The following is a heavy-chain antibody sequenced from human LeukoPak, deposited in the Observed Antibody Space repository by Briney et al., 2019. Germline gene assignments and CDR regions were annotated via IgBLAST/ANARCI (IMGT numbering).Heavy chain of an antibody. J-gene: IGHJ4*02. CDR2: IIPIFGTA. CDR3: ARENSSSWYRGYFDY. D-gene: IGHD6-13*01. Sequence: ASVKVSCKASGGTFSSYAISWVRQAPGQGLEWMGGIIPIFGTANYAQKFQGRVTITADESTSTAYMELSSLRSEDTAVYYCARENSSSWYRGYFDYWGQGTLVTVSS. V-gene: IGHV1-69*01. CDR1: GGTFSSYA.